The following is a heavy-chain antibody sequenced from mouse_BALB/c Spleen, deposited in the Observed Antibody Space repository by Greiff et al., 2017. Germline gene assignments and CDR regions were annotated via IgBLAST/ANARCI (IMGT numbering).Heavy chain of an antibody. CDR3: ARSRGNYYYAMDY. Sequence: DVKLVESGPGLVKPSQSLSLTCTVTGYSITSDYAWNWIRQFPGNKLEWMGYISYSGSTSYNPSLKSRISITRDTSKNQFFLQLNSVTTEDTATYYCARSRGNYYYAMDYWGQGTSVTVSS. J-gene: IGHJ4*01. CDR2: ISYSGST. V-gene: IGHV3-2*02. D-gene: IGHD2-1*01. CDR1: GYSITSDYA.